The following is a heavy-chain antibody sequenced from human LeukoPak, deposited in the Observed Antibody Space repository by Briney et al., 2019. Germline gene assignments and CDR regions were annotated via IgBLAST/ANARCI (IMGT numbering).Heavy chain of an antibody. CDR2: ISSGSTM. V-gene: IGHV3-69-1*01. CDR3: ARGGGLDV. Sequence: KPGGSLRLSYAASGFTFSDYYMTWIRQAPGKGLEWVSYISSGSTMYYADSVKGRFTISKDNSKNSLYLQMNSLRAEDTAVYFCARGGGLDVWGQGATVTVSS. D-gene: IGHD3-16*01. CDR1: GFTFSDYY. J-gene: IGHJ6*02.